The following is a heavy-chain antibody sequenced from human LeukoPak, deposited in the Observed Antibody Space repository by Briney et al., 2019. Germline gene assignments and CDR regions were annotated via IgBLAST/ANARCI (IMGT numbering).Heavy chain of an antibody. CDR3: ARDRLRFLEWTPPNAFDI. CDR2: IIPIFGTA. CDR1: GGTFSSYA. J-gene: IGHJ3*02. V-gene: IGHV1-69*13. D-gene: IGHD3-3*01. Sequence: SVKVSCKAPGGTFSSYAISWVRQAPGQGLEWMGGIIPIFGTANYAQKFQGRVTITADESTSTAYMELSSLRSEDTAVYYCARDRLRFLEWTPPNAFDIWGQGTMVTVSS.